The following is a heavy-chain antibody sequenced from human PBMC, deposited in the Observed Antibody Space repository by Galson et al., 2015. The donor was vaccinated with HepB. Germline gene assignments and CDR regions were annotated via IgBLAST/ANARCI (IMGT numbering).Heavy chain of an antibody. V-gene: IGHV4-38-2*02. Sequence: SETLSLTCTVSGYSISSGYYWGWIRQPPGKGLEWIGSIYHSGSTYYNPSLKSRVTISVDTSKNQFSLKLSSVTAADTAVYYCARAAMVRGVSEWGQGTLVTVSS. J-gene: IGHJ4*02. D-gene: IGHD3-10*01. CDR1: GYSISSGYY. CDR3: ARAAMVRGVSE. CDR2: IYHSGST.